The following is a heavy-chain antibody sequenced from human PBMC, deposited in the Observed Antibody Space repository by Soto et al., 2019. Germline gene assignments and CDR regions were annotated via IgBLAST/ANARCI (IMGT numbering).Heavy chain of an antibody. CDR2: INHSGST. CDR1: GGSFSGYY. V-gene: IGHV4-34*01. J-gene: IGHJ4*02. CDR3: ARGRGLLRYFDWLLPALYFDY. Sequence: SETLSLTCAVYGGSFSGYYWSWIRQPPGKGLEWIGEINHSGSTNYNPSLKSRVTISVDTSKNQFSLKLSSVTAADTTVYYCARGRGLLRYFDWLLPALYFDYWGQGTLVTVSS. D-gene: IGHD3-9*01.